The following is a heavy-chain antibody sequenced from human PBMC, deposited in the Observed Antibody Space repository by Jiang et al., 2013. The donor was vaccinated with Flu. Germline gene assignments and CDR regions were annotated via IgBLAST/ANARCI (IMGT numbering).Heavy chain of an antibody. CDR2: IIPIFGTA. V-gene: IGHV1-69*01. CDR3: ARDLSSSGYYSFNFDY. D-gene: IGHD3-22*01. CDR1: FSSYA. Sequence: FSSYAISWVRQAPGQGLEWMGGIIPIFGTANYAQKFQGRVTITADESTSTAYMELSSLRSEDTAVYYCARDLSSSGYYSFNFDYWGQGTLVTVSS. J-gene: IGHJ4*02.